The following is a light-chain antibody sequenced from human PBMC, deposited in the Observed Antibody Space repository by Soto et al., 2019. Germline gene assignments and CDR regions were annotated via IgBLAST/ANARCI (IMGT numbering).Light chain of an antibody. Sequence: DIQMTQSPSSLSASVGDRVTITCRASQSISSYLNWYQQKPGKAPNLLIYAASILESGVPSRFSGSGSGTEFTLTISSLQPDDFGTYYCQQYRSESSCTFGQGTKVDIK. J-gene: IGKJ2*02. CDR3: QQYRSESSCT. V-gene: IGKV1-39*01. CDR2: AAS. CDR1: QSISSY.